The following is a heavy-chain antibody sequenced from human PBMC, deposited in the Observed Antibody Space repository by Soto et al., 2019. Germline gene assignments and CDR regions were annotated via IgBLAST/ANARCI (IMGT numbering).Heavy chain of an antibody. CDR1: AGSISSGGYY. CDR3: AFGRRGDFDY. V-gene: IGHV4-31*03. Sequence: SETMSLTCIVSAGSISSGGYYWSWIRQHPGKGLEWIGYIYYSGSTYYNPSLKSRVTISVDTSKNQFSLKLSSVTAADTAVYYYAFGRRGDFDYWAKGTLVTVSS. CDR2: IYYSGST. D-gene: IGHD3-16*01. J-gene: IGHJ4*02.